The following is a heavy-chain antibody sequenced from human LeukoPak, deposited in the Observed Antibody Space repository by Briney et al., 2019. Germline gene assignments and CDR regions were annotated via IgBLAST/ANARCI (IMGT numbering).Heavy chain of an antibody. CDR2: IYYSGST. J-gene: IGHJ3*02. D-gene: IGHD3-16*01. V-gene: IGHV4-61*01. CDR1: GGSVSSGSYY. Sequence: SETLSLTCTVSGGSVSSGSYYWNWIRQPPGKGLEWIGYIYYSGSTNYNPSLKSRVTISVDTSKNQFSLKLSSVTAADTAVYYCARDRGSLTRFDIWGQGTMVTVSS. CDR3: ARDRGSLTRFDI.